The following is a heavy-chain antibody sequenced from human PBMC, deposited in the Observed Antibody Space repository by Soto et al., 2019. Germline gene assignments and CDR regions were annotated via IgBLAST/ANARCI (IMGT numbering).Heavy chain of an antibody. CDR3: ARRHCSGGSCFYHDAFDI. D-gene: IGHD2-15*01. J-gene: IGHJ3*02. Sequence: GESLKISCKGSGYSFTSYWIGWVRQMPGKGLEWMGIIYPGDSDTRYSPSFQGQVTISADKSISTAYLQWSSLKASDTAMYYCARRHCSGGSCFYHDAFDIWGQGTMVTVSS. CDR2: IYPGDSDT. CDR1: GYSFTSYW. V-gene: IGHV5-51*01.